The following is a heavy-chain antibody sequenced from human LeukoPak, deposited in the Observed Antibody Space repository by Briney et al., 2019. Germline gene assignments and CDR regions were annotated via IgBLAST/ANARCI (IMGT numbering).Heavy chain of an antibody. V-gene: IGHV4-59*01. CDR2: IYYSGST. CDR1: GDSISSYY. J-gene: IGHJ4*02. D-gene: IGHD5-12*01. CDR3: ARARGPFDY. Sequence: SETLSLTCTVSGDSISSYYWSWIRQPPGKGLEWIGYIYYSGSTNYNPSLKSRVTISVDTSKNQFSLKLSPVTAADTAVYYCARARGPFDYWGQGTLVTVSS.